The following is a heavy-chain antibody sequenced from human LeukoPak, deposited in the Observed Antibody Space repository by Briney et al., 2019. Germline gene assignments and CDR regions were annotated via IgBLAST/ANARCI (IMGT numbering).Heavy chain of an antibody. CDR1: GGSISSSSYY. V-gene: IGHV4-39*01. CDR2: INYSGNT. J-gene: IGHJ5*02. CDR3: ARQKWITMVRGVINWFDP. Sequence: SETLSLTCTVSGGSISSSSYYWAWIRQPPGKGLEWIGSINYSGNTYYNPSLKSRVTISVDTSKSQFFLKLSSVTAADTAVYYCARQKWITMVRGVINWFDPWGQGTLVTVSS. D-gene: IGHD3-10*01.